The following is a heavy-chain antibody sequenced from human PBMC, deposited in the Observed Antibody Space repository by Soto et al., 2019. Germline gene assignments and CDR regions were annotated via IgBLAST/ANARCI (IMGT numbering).Heavy chain of an antibody. D-gene: IGHD5-12*01. Sequence: ASVKVSCKASGGTFSSYAISWVRQAPGQGLEWMGGIIPIFGTANYAQKFQGRVTITADESTSTAYMELSSLRSEDTAVYYCARDDDSGYDWATQEQIREYYYGMDVWRQGTTVTVSS. J-gene: IGHJ6*02. V-gene: IGHV1-69*13. CDR3: ARDDDSGYDWATQEQIREYYYGMDV. CDR2: IIPIFGTA. CDR1: GGTFSSYA.